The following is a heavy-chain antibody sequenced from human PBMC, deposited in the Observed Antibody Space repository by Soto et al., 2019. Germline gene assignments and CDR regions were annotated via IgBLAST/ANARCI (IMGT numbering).Heavy chain of an antibody. CDR2: IKHWGGT. CDR1: GSSFTGYY. J-gene: IGHJ4*02. D-gene: IGHD5-12*01. CDR3: ARGQEGIVATH. Sequence: SETLSLTCAVNGSSFTGYYWRWIRQPPGKGLEWIGEIKHWGGTNYSPSLRGRVTISADTSKNQFSLKLNSVTGADTAVYYCARGQEGIVATHWDQGTLVTVSS. V-gene: IGHV4-34*01.